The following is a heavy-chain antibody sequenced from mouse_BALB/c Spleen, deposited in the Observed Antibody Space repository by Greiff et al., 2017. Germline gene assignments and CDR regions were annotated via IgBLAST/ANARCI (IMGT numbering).Heavy chain of an antibody. CDR2: IWGDGST. CDR1: GFSLTGYG. Sequence: VQLKESGPGLVAPSQSLSITCTVSGFSLTGYGVNWVRQPPGKGLEWLGMIWGDGSTDYNSALKSRLSISKDNSKSQVFLKMNSLQTDDTAWYYCARDRTMIPLYAMDYWGQGTSVTVSS. J-gene: IGHJ4*01. V-gene: IGHV2-6-7*01. D-gene: IGHD2-4*01. CDR3: ARDRTMIPLYAMDY.